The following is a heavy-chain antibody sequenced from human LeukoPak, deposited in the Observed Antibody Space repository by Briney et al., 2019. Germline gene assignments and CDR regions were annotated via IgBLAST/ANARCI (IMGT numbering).Heavy chain of an antibody. J-gene: IGHJ6*03. V-gene: IGHV1-18*01. Sequence: ASVKVSCTYTSTNNGVSWVRQAPGQGLEWVGRISGYTGYTNYAQKFQGRVSLTTERSTKTAYMELTYLRSDDTAVYYCARDAWGSSTSLCHYYYMLFLGEGTTVIVSS. CDR1: YTSTNNG. D-gene: IGHD6-6*01. CDR3: ARDAWGSSTSLCHYYYMLF. CDR2: ISGYTGYT.